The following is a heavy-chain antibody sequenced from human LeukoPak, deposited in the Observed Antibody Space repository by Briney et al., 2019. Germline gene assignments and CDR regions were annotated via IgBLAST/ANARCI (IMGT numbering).Heavy chain of an antibody. D-gene: IGHD6-19*01. J-gene: IGHJ4*02. CDR3: ATLHSSGFVFDY. Sequence: ASVKVSCKVSGYTLTELSIHWVRQTPGKGLEWMGGFDPENGETIYAQKFQGRVTMTEDTSTDTAYLELRTLRSEDTAVYYCATLHSSGFVFDYWGQGTLVTVSS. V-gene: IGHV1-24*01. CDR1: GYTLTELS. CDR2: FDPENGET.